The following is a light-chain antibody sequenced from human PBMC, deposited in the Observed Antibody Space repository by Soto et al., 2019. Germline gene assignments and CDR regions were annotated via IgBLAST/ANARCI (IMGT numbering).Light chain of an antibody. CDR1: QSISSY. CDR3: QQSYNTPLT. Sequence: DIQMTQSPSSLSASVGDRVTITCRASQSISSYLHWYQQKPGRAPKLLISVTSSLQSGVPSRFSGGASGTDFTLIISSLQPEDFATYYCQQSYNTPLTFGGGTKVDIK. V-gene: IGKV1-39*01. J-gene: IGKJ4*01. CDR2: VTS.